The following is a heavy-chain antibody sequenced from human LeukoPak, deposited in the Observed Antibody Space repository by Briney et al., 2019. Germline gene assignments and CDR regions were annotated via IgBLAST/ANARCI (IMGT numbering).Heavy chain of an antibody. Sequence: SVKVSSKASGGTFISYAISWVRQAPGQGREWMGGIIPIFGTANYAQKFQGRVTITADESTSTAYMELSSLRSEDTAVYYCARDLGPYDYVWGSYRSGMDVWGQGTTVTVSS. D-gene: IGHD3-16*02. V-gene: IGHV1-69*01. CDR2: IIPIFGTA. J-gene: IGHJ6*02. CDR3: ARDLGPYDYVWGSYRSGMDV. CDR1: GGTFISYA.